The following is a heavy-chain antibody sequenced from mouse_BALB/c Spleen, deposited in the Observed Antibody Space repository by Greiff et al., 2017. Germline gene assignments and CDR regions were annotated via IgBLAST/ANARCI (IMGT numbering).Heavy chain of an antibody. D-gene: IGHD1-1*01. Sequence: EVMLVESGGGLVQPGGSMKLSCVASGFTFSNYWMNWVRQSPEKGLEWVAEIRLKSNNYATHYAESVKGRFTISRDDSKSSVYLQMNNLRAEDTGIYYCTRGYYGSSYFDYWGQGTTLTVSS. CDR2: IRLKSNNYAT. CDR3: TRGYYGSSYFDY. CDR1: GFTFSNYW. J-gene: IGHJ2*01. V-gene: IGHV6-6*02.